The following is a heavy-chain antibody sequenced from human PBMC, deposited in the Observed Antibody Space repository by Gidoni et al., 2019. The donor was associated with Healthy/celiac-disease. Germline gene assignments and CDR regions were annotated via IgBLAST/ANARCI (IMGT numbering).Heavy chain of an antibody. D-gene: IGHD3-22*01. CDR3: ARGPYYYDSSGYYLDY. Sequence: EVQLVESGGGVVRPGGSLRLYCAASGFTFDDYGMSWVRQAPGKGLEWVSGINWNGGSTGYADSVKVRFTISRDNAKNSLYLQMNSLRAEDTALYYCARGPYYYDSSGYYLDYWGQGTLVTVSS. CDR2: INWNGGST. V-gene: IGHV3-20*04. J-gene: IGHJ4*02. CDR1: GFTFDDYG.